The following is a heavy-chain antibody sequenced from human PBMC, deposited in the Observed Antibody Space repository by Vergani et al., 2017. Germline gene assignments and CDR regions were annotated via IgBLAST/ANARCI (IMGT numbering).Heavy chain of an antibody. CDR2: INYNAVDK. Sequence: QVQLVESGGGVVQPGESLRLSCAASTSGFTFNNSNMHWVRQAPGTGLEWVAYINYNAVDKFYSDSVKGRFTISRDNSKNTVFLQMNILGPEDTALYYCARDFNWACDYWGPGIQVTVSS. V-gene: IGHV3-30*02. D-gene: IGHD3-16*01. CDR3: ARDFNWACDY. J-gene: IGHJ4*02. CDR1: GFTFNNSN.